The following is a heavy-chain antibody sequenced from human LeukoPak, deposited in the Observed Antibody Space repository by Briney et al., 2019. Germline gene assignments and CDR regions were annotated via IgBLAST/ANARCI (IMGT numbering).Heavy chain of an antibody. J-gene: IGHJ4*02. CDR2: FDPEDGET. D-gene: IGHD2-15*01. Sequence: GASVKVACKVSGYTLTELSMHWVRQAPGKGLAWMGGFDPEDGETIYAQKFQGRVTMTEDTSTDTAYMELSSLRSEDTAVYYCATAIDRHCSGGSCYISPFDYWGQGTLVTVSS. CDR1: GYTLTELS. CDR3: ATAIDRHCSGGSCYISPFDY. V-gene: IGHV1-24*01.